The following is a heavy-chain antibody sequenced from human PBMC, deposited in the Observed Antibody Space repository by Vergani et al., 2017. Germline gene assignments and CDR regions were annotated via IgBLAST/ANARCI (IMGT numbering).Heavy chain of an antibody. CDR3: ARRGHEGYVDY. Sequence: QVQLQESGPGLVKPSETLSLTCAVSGYSISSGYYWGWIRQPPGKGLEWIGSIYHSGSTYYNPSLKSRVTISVDTSKNQFSLTLSAVTAADTAVYYCARRGHEGYVDYWGQGTLVTVSS. J-gene: IGHJ4*02. CDR2: IYHSGST. CDR1: GYSISSGYY. V-gene: IGHV4-38-2*01.